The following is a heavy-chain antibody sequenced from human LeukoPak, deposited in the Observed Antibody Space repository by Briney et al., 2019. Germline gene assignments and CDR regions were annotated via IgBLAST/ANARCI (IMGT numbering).Heavy chain of an antibody. V-gene: IGHV1-18*01. Sequence: ASVKVSCTASGYTFTSYGISWVRQAPGQGLEWMGWISAYNGNTNYAQKLQGRVTMTTDTSTSTAYMELRSLRSDDTAVYYCARNVDTAMVPDYWGQGTLVTVSS. CDR2: ISAYNGNT. J-gene: IGHJ4*02. CDR1: GYTFTSYG. CDR3: ARNVDTAMVPDY. D-gene: IGHD5-18*01.